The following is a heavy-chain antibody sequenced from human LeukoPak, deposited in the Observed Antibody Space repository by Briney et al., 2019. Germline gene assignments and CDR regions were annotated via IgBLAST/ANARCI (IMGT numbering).Heavy chain of an antibody. CDR2: ISPSGGIT. D-gene: IGHD6-19*01. CDR3: AKSYRAVWHWFDP. Sequence: GGSLRLSCAASGFTFSSHGMNWVRQAPGKGLEWVSGISPSGGITYYADSVKGRFTISRDNSKNTLYLQMNSLRAEDTAVYYCAKSYRAVWHWFDPWGQGTLVTVSS. V-gene: IGHV3-23*01. CDR1: GFTFSSHG. J-gene: IGHJ5*02.